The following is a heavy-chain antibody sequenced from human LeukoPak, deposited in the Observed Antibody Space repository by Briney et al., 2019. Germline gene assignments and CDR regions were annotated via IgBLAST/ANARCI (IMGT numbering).Heavy chain of an antibody. CDR2: IWYGGSNK. D-gene: IGHD7-27*01. CDR1: GFTFSSYG. J-gene: IGHJ6*03. Sequence: GGSLRLSCAASGFTFSSYGMHWVRQAPGKGLEWVAVIWYGGSNKYYADSVKGRFTVSRDNSKNTLYLQMNSLRAEDTAVYYCAKDLGLESDYYYYMDVWGKGTTVTVSS. V-gene: IGHV3-30*02. CDR3: AKDLGLESDYYYYMDV.